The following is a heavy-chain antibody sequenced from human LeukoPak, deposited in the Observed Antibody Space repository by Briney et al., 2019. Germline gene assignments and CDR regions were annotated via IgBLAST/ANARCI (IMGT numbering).Heavy chain of an antibody. D-gene: IGHD6-19*01. CDR1: GGSISSGDYY. Sequence: SETLSLTCTVSGGSISSGDYYWSWIRQPPGKGLEWIGYIYYSGSTYYNPSLKSQVTISVDTSKNQFSLKLSSVTAADTAVYYCARDRATIAVGDFDLWGRGTLVTVSS. J-gene: IGHJ2*01. CDR3: ARDRATIAVGDFDL. CDR2: IYYSGST. V-gene: IGHV4-30-4*08.